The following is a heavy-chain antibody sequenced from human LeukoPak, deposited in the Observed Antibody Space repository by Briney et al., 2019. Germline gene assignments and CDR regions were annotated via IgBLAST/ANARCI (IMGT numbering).Heavy chain of an antibody. V-gene: IGHV4-39*01. CDR2: VYYSGST. CDR1: SGSIGSRSNY. Sequence: QSSETLSLTCTVSSGSIGSRSNYWGWIRQAPGKGLEWIGNVYYSGSTFYNPSLKSRVTISVDTSKNQFSLRLRSVTAADTAVYYCASVSIVDRQLDYWGQGTLVTVSS. D-gene: IGHD6-6*01. J-gene: IGHJ4*02. CDR3: ASVSIVDRQLDY.